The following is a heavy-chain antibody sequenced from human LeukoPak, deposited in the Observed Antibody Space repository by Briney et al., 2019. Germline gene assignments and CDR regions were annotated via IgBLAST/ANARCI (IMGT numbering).Heavy chain of an antibody. D-gene: IGHD3-9*01. CDR3: AKGRHHYDILTGDAFDI. J-gene: IGHJ3*02. Sequence: PGGSLRLSCAASGFTFDDYAMHWVRQAPGKGLEWVSLITGDGGSTYYADSVQGRFTISRDNSKNSLYVQLNSLRTEDTALYYCAKGRHHYDILTGDAFDIWGQGTMVTVSS. CDR2: ITGDGGST. V-gene: IGHV3-43*02. CDR1: GFTFDDYA.